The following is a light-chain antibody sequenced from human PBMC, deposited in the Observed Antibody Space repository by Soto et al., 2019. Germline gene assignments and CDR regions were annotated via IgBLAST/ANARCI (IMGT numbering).Light chain of an antibody. CDR2: DVS. J-gene: IGLJ1*01. V-gene: IGLV2-14*03. CDR1: KSDIYTYYY. CDR3: RSYRSSNPLV. Sequence: QSVLTQPASVSGSPGQSITISCTGTKSDIYTYYYVSWYQQHPGKVPKLIIYDVSRRPSGVSNRFSGSKSGNTASLHISGIQAGDEADYYCRSYRSSNPLVFGTGTKVTVL.